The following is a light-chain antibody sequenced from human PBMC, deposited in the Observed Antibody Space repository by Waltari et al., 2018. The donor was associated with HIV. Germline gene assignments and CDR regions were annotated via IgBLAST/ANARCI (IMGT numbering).Light chain of an antibody. V-gene: IGLV2-11*01. CDR3: CLYAGSKTPHVA. Sequence: QSALTQPRSVSGSPGQSVTISCTGTSSDSDVYNYVSLYQQHPGKAPQIIIYDVTKRPSGLPSRFSGYNSRNTAPLTISGLQAEDEAVYYCCLYAGSKTPHVAFGGGTSLTVL. J-gene: IGLJ2*01. CDR1: SSDSDVYNY. CDR2: DVT.